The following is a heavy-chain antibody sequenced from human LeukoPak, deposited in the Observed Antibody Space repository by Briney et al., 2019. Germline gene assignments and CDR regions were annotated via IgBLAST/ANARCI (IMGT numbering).Heavy chain of an antibody. CDR2: ISYDGSNK. D-gene: IGHD6-6*01. CDR1: GFTFSSYD. CDR3: ARGAIAADSPTDY. V-gene: IGHV3-30*03. J-gene: IGHJ4*02. Sequence: PGGSLRLSRAASGFTFSSYDMHWVRQAPGKRLEWVALISYDGSNKYYADSVKGRFTISRDNSKNTLYLQMNSLRAEDTAVYYCARGAIAADSPTDYWGQGTLVTVSS.